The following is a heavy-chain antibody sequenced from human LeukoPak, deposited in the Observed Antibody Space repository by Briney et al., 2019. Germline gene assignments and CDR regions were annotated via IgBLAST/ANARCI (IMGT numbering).Heavy chain of an antibody. D-gene: IGHD6-19*01. CDR1: GYTFTGYY. CDR3: ARMDSGGSPIAVAGTSFDY. V-gene: IGHV1-2*02. CDR2: INPNSGGT. Sequence: ASVKVSCKASGYTFTGYYMHWVRQAPGQGLEWMGWINPNSGGTNYAQKFQGRVTMTRDTSISTAYMELSRLRSDDTAVYYCARMDSGGSPIAVAGTSFDYWGQGTLVTVSS. J-gene: IGHJ4*02.